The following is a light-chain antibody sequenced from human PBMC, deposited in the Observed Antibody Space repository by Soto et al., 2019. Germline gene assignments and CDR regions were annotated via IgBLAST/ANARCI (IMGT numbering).Light chain of an antibody. CDR2: GAS. Sequence: ETVMTQSPATLSVSPGERAILSCRASQSVSTKLAWYQQKPGQGPRLLIYGASTRATGIPARFTDSGSGTEFTLTLSRMQSEDSAVYYCQQYNDWPPITVGQGTKVEI. CDR1: QSVSTK. CDR3: QQYNDWPPIT. J-gene: IGKJ1*01. V-gene: IGKV3-15*01.